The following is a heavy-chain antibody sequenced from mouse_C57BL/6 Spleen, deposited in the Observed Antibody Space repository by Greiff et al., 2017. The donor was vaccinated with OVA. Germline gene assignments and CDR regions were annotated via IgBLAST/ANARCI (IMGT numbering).Heavy chain of an antibody. CDR2: IYPRSGNT. V-gene: IGHV1-81*01. CDR1: GYTFTSYG. Sequence: QVQLQQSGAELARPGASVKLSCKASGYTFTSYGISWVKQRTGQGLEWIGEIYPRSGNTYYNEKFKGKATLTAAKSSSTASMELRRLTSEDSAVYFCASRGTGSHYFDYWGQGTTLTVSS. J-gene: IGHJ2*01. CDR3: ASRGTGSHYFDY. D-gene: IGHD4-1*01.